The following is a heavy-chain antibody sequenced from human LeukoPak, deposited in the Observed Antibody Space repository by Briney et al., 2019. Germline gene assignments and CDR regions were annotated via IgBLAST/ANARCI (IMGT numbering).Heavy chain of an antibody. CDR1: GFTLKTYS. CDR2: ISSSSSYI. CDR3: AKAKRDCDFWSGQYYYYMDV. Sequence: NAGGSLRLSCAASGFTLKTYSMNWVRQAPGKGLQWVSSISSSSSYIYYADSVKGRFTISRDNAKNSLYLQMNSLRAEDTAVYYCAKAKRDCDFWSGQYYYYMDVWGKGTTVTVSS. J-gene: IGHJ6*03. V-gene: IGHV3-21*01. D-gene: IGHD3-3*01.